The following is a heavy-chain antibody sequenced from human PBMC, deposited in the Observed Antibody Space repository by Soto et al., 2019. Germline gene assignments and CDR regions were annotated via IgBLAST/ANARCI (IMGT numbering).Heavy chain of an antibody. CDR2: IWYDGSNK. V-gene: IGHV3-33*01. D-gene: IGHD3-22*01. CDR1: GFAFSIYG. CDR3: ARDFSYDTSGYFVL. J-gene: IGHJ4*02. Sequence: PGGSLRLSCAASGFAFSIYGMHWVRQSPGKGLEWVAFIWYDGSNKYYADSVKGRFTISRDNSKNTLYLQMNSLRAEDTAVYYCARDFSYDTSGYFVLGGQGPVFAVSS.